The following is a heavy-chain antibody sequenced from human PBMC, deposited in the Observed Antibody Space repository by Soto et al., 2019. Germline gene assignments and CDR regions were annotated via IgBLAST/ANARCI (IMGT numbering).Heavy chain of an antibody. CDR3: ARLVYDTRLNYMYFDF. Sequence: SETLSLTCAVSGISLTSGNWWTWVRQSPQRGLEYIGEIFHDGTANYYPSFERRVAMSVDTSRNQFSLKLTSVTAADTAVYFCARLVYDTRLNYMYFDFWGPGTLVTVSS. V-gene: IGHV4-4*02. D-gene: IGHD3-10*01. J-gene: IGHJ4*02. CDR1: GISLTSGNW. CDR2: IFHDGTA.